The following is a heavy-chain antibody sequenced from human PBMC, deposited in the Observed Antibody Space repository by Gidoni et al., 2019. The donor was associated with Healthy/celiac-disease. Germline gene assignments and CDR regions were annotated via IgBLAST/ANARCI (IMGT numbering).Heavy chain of an antibody. CDR3: ARLKYYYDSSGYYDY. J-gene: IGHJ4*02. V-gene: IGHV4-31*03. CDR2: IYYSGST. CDR1: VCSISSGGYY. Sequence: QVQLQESGPGLVKPSQTLSLTCTVSVCSISSGGYYWSWIRQHPGKGLEWSGYIYYSGSTYYNPSLKSRVTISLDTSKNQFSLKLSSVTAADTAVYYGARLKYYYDSSGYYDYWGQGTLVTVSS. D-gene: IGHD3-22*01.